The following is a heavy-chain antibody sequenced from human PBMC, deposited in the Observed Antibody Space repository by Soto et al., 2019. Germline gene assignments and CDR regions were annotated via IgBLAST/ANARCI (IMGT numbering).Heavy chain of an antibody. D-gene: IGHD3-22*01. J-gene: IGHJ3*01. CDR2: IYYSGKT. CDR3: AIVSVVTHAALV. V-gene: IGHV4-31*03. Sequence: SETLSLTCSVSGGSISSDAYLWSWVRRLPGKGLEWIGYIYYSGKTYFTPSLRSRLAISMNTSKNHFSLKLNSMTAADTAVYYCAIVSVVTHAALVWGQGTMVTGSS. CDR1: GGSISSDAYL.